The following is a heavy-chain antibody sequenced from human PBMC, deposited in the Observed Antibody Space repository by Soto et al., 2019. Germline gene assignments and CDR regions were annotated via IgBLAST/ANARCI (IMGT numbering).Heavy chain of an antibody. D-gene: IGHD3-22*01. CDR2: IYYSGST. CDR1: GGSISSYY. Sequence: SETLSLTCTVSGGSISSYYWSWIRQPPGKGLEWIGYIYYSGSTNYNPSLKSRVTISVDTSKNQFSLKLSSVTAADTAVYYCASYPFEYYDSSGYNQLRDYWGQGTLVTVSS. V-gene: IGHV4-59*01. J-gene: IGHJ4*02. CDR3: ASYPFEYYDSSGYNQLRDY.